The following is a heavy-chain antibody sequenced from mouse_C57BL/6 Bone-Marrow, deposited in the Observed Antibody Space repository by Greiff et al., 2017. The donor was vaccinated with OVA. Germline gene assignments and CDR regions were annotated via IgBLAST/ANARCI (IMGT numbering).Heavy chain of an antibody. CDR1: GYTFTSYT. CDR2: INPSSGYT. Sequence: QVQLQQSGAELARPGASVKMSCKASGYTFTSYTMHWVKQRPGQGLEWIGYINPSSGYTKYNQKFKDKATLTADKSSSTAYMPLSSLTSVDSAVYYCAFNGYDDGMANWGQGTLVTVT. D-gene: IGHD2-2*01. J-gene: IGHJ3*01. V-gene: IGHV1-4*01. CDR3: AFNGYDDGMAN.